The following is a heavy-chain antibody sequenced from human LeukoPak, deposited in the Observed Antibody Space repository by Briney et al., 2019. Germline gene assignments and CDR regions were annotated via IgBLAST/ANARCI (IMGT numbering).Heavy chain of an antibody. CDR1: GYIFSIYA. CDR2: INPNTGNP. J-gene: IGHJ4*02. CDR3: ARHASYSGSYLDLPDQIDY. D-gene: IGHD1-26*01. V-gene: IGHV7-4-1*02. Sequence: ASVKVSRKASGYIFSIYAMIWVRQAPGQGLELMGWINPNTGNPTYAQGFTGRFVFSLDTSVSTAYLQWSSLKASDTAMYYCARHASYSGSYLDLPDQIDYWGQGTLVTVSS.